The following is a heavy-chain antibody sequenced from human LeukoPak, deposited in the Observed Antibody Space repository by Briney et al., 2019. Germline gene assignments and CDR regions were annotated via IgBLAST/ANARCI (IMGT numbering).Heavy chain of an antibody. CDR3: ARVEDSSGYYSGEGGAFDI. V-gene: IGHV3-48*04. CDR1: GFTFSRYW. J-gene: IGHJ3*02. CDR2: ISSSSSTI. D-gene: IGHD3-22*01. Sequence: GGSLRLSCAASGFTFSRYWMSWVRQAPGKGLEWVSYISSSSSTIYYADSVKGRFTISRDNAKNSLYLQMNSLRAEDTAVYYCARVEDSSGYYSGEGGAFDIWGQGTMVTVSS.